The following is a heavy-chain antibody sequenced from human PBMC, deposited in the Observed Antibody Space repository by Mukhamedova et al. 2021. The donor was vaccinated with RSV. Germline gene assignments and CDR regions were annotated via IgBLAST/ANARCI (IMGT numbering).Heavy chain of an antibody. V-gene: IGHV1-46*01. D-gene: IGHD6-13*01. J-gene: IGHJ4*02. CDR2: INPSGGST. Sequence: WVGIINPSGGSTSYAQKFQGRVTMTRDTSTSTVYMELSSMRSEDTAVYYCAKSIAAPLRFNYWGQGALVTVSS. CDR3: AKSIAAPLRFNY.